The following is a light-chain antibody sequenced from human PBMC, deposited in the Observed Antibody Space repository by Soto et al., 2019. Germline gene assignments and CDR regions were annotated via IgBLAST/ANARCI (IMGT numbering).Light chain of an antibody. CDR2: EVT. Sequence: QSALTQPPSASGSPGQSVTISCTGTSSDIGLYDFVSWYQKHPGKAPKVIMYEVTKRPSGVPARFSGSKSGNTASLTVSGLRAEDEADYYCSSFAGSNTPYAFGTGTKVTVL. V-gene: IGLV2-8*01. CDR3: SSFAGSNTPYA. CDR1: SSDIGLYDF. J-gene: IGLJ1*01.